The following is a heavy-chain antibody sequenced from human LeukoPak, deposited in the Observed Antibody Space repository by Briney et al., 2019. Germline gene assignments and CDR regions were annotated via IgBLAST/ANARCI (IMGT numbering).Heavy chain of an antibody. V-gene: IGHV4-38-2*01. Sequence: PSETLSLTCAVSGYSISTGYYWGWIRQSPGKGLEWIGNIYHSGITHYNPSLQGRVTLSVDTSKNQFSLNLNSVTAADTAVYYCTRFSTASSCPAYYWGQGTLVIVSS. D-gene: IGHD2-21*01. CDR1: GYSISTGYY. J-gene: IGHJ4*02. CDR2: IYHSGIT. CDR3: TRFSTASSCPAYY.